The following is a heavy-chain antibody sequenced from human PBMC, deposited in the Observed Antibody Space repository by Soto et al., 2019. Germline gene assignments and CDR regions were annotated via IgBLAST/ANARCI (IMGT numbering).Heavy chain of an antibody. CDR1: GFSFSSYA. CDR3: ANLFGSSWHVDY. J-gene: IGHJ4*02. V-gene: IGHV3-48*02. CDR2: ISESSSNI. Sequence: EVQLVESGGGLVQPGGSLRLSCAASGFSFSSYAMNWVRQAPGQGLEWLSYISESSSNIYYADSVKGRFTISRDNAKNSLYRQRNSLRDEDTAVYYCANLFGSSWHVDYWGQGTLVTVSS. D-gene: IGHD6-13*01.